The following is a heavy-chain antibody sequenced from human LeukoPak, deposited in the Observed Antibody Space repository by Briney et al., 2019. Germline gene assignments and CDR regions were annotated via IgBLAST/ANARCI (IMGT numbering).Heavy chain of an antibody. D-gene: IGHD3-16*02. CDR3: ARGLTYYDYVWGSYRYRYFDY. CDR1: GFTFSSYA. J-gene: IGHJ4*02. V-gene: IGHV3-23*01. CDR2: ISGSGGST. Sequence: HPGGSLRLSCAASGFTFSSYAMSWVRQAPGKGLEWVSAISGSGGSTYYADSVKGRFTISRDNSKNTLYLQMDSLRAEDTAVYYCARGLTYYDYVWGSYRYRYFDYWGQGTLVTVSS.